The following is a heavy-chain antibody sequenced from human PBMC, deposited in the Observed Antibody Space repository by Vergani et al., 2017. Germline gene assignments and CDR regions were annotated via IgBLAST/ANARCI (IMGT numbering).Heavy chain of an antibody. CDR1: GFTFSSYG. Sequence: VQLVESGGGVVQPGRSLRLSCAASGFTFSSYGMHWVRQAPGKGLEWVAVISYDGSNKYYADSVKGRFTISRDNSKNTLYLQMNSLRAEDTAVYYCAKDSITGTDFDYWGQGTLVTVSS. V-gene: IGHV3-30*18. CDR2: ISYDGSNK. CDR3: AKDSITGTDFDY. D-gene: IGHD1-20*01. J-gene: IGHJ4*02.